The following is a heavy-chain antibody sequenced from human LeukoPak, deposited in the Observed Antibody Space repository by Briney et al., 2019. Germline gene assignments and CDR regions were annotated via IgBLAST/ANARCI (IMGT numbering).Heavy chain of an antibody. CDR1: GYTFTGYY. CDR2: INPNSGGT. V-gene: IGHV1-2*02. CDR3: AREGGFSPQRLKSRRNWFDP. Sequence: ASVKVSCKASGYTFTGYYMHWVRQAPGQGLEWMGWINPNSGGTNYAQKFQGRVTMTRDTSISTAYMELSRLRSDDTAVYYCAREGGFSPQRLKSRRNWFDPWGQGTLVTVSS. J-gene: IGHJ5*02. D-gene: IGHD1-26*01.